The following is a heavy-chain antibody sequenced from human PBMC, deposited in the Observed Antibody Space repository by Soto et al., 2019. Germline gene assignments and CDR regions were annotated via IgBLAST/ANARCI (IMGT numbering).Heavy chain of an antibody. V-gene: IGHV3-23*01. J-gene: IGHJ1*01. CDR1: GFTFSSYA. CDR3: AISGYSSGWYGYFQH. Sequence: EVQLLESGGGLVQPGGSLRLSCAASGFTFSSYAMSWVRQAPGKGLEWVSAISGSGGSTYYADSVKGRFTISRDTSKNTLYLQMNSLRAEDTAVYYCAISGYSSGWYGYFQHWGQGTLVTVSS. CDR2: ISGSGGST. D-gene: IGHD6-19*01.